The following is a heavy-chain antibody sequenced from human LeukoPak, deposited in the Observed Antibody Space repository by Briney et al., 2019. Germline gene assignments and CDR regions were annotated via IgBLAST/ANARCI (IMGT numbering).Heavy chain of an antibody. V-gene: IGHV1-8*01. CDR3: ARGRVGYDSSGYYYYFDY. J-gene: IGHJ4*02. CDR1: GYTFTSYD. CDR2: MNPNSGNT. Sequence: ASVKVSCKAAGYTFTSYDINWLRQATGQGLEWMGWMNPNSGNTGYAQKFQGRVTMTRNTSISTAYMELSSLRSEDTAVYYCARGRVGYDSSGYYYYFDYWGQGTLGTVSS. D-gene: IGHD3-22*01.